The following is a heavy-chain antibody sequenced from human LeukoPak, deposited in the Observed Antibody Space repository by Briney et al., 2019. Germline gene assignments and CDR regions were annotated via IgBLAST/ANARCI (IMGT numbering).Heavy chain of an antibody. Sequence: SETLSLTCAVSGGSISSSNWWSWVRQPPGKGLEWIGEIYHSGSTNYNPSLKSRVTISVDKSKNQFSLKLSSVTAADTAVYYCARDLESNYDFWSGYEPSGFDIWGQGTMVTVSS. V-gene: IGHV4-4*02. CDR3: ARDLESNYDFWSGYEPSGFDI. J-gene: IGHJ3*02. CDR1: GGSISSSNW. D-gene: IGHD3-3*01. CDR2: IYHSGST.